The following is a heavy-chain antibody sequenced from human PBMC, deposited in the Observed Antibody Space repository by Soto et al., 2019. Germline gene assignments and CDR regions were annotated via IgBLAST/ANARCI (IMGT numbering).Heavy chain of an antibody. CDR2: IIPIFGTA. CDR1: GGTFSSYA. D-gene: IGHD2-15*01. V-gene: IGHV1-69*13. CDR3: ARDRADIVVVVAAPDAFDI. Sequence: SVKVSCKASGGTFSSYAISWVRQAPGQGLEWMGGIIPIFGTANYAQKFQGRVTITADESTSTAYMELSSLRSEDTAVYYCARDRADIVVVVAAPDAFDIWGQGTMVTVSS. J-gene: IGHJ3*02.